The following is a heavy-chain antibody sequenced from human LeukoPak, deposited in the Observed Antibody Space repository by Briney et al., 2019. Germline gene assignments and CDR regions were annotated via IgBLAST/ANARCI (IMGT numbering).Heavy chain of an antibody. D-gene: IGHD6-6*01. CDR3: ANSKRGTARNSFDF. V-gene: IGHV3-23*01. CDR1: GFTFSSYA. J-gene: IGHJ4*02. Sequence: QTGGSLRLSCAASGFTFSSYAMSWVRQAPGKGLEWDSAISGSGGSTYYADSVKGRFAISRDNSKNTLYLQMNSLRAEDTAVYYCANSKRGTARNSFDFWGQGTLVTVSS. CDR2: ISGSGGST.